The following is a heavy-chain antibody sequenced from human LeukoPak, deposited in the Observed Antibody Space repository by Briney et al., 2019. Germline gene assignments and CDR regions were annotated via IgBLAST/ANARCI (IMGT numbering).Heavy chain of an antibody. Sequence: PGGSLRLSCAASGFTFSNYAMSWVRQAPGKGLEWVSAISGSGGSTYYADFVKGRFTISRDNSKNTLYLQMNSLRAEDTAVYYCAKDDEDFGVIYNYYYMDVWGKGTMVTVSS. CDR2: ISGSGGST. J-gene: IGHJ6*03. D-gene: IGHD3-3*01. V-gene: IGHV3-23*01. CDR1: GFTFSNYA. CDR3: AKDDEDFGVIYNYYYMDV.